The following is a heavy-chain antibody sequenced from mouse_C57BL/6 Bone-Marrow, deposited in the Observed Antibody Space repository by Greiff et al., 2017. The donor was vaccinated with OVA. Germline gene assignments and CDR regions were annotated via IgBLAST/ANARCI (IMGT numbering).Heavy chain of an antibody. CDR2: IHPSDSDT. J-gene: IGHJ2*01. V-gene: IGHV1-74*01. Sequence: QVQLQQPGAELVKPGASVKVSCKASGYTFTSYWMHWVKQRPGQGLEWIGRIHPSDSDTNYNQKFKGKATLTVDQSSSTAFMQLSSLTSEDSAVDYWAISEKYYYDYGQGFDYWGQGTTLTVSS. D-gene: IGHD2-4*01. CDR3: AISEKYYYDYGQGFDY. CDR1: GYTFTSYW.